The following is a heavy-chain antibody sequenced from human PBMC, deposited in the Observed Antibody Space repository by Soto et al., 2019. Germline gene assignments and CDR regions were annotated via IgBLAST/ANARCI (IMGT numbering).Heavy chain of an antibody. CDR2: IHYIGGATYSP. CDR1: GGSISSGCYY. CDR3: ARVPTYYKNSIGYQPFHP. Sequence: SETLSLTCTVSGGSISSGCYYWAWIRQHPRKGPEWLGYIHYIGGATYSPSYNPSLKSRISISVDTSKSQFSLKLTSVSAADTAEYSCARVPTYYKNSIGYQPFHPWGHGTLVTVSS. J-gene: IGHJ5*02. D-gene: IGHD3-22*01. V-gene: IGHV4-31*03.